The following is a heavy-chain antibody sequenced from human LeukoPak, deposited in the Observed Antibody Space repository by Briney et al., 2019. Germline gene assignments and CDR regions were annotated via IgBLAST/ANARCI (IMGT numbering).Heavy chain of an antibody. D-gene: IGHD3-22*01. CDR2: ISGNGGVI. V-gene: IGHV3-11*04. Sequence: GGSLRLSCAASGFTFSDNYMTWVRQAPGKGLEWLSYISGNGGVIQYADSVKGRFTISRDSSKNTLSLQMHSLRAEDTAVYYCARDQASDYYDTSGYYYGFFDYWGQGTLVTVSS. CDR1: GFTFSDNY. J-gene: IGHJ4*02. CDR3: ARDQASDYYDTSGYYYGFFDY.